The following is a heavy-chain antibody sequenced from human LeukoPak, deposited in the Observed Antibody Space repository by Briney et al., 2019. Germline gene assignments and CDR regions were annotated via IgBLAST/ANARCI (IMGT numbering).Heavy chain of an antibody. Sequence: GGSLRLSCAASGFTFDDYAMHWVRQAPGKGLEWVSGISWNSGSIGYADSVKGRFTISRDNAENSLYLQMNSLRAEDTALYYCAKDGGSGQAWYYMDVWGKGTTVTVSS. D-gene: IGHD6-19*01. CDR3: AKDGGSGQAWYYMDV. CDR1: GFTFDDYA. V-gene: IGHV3-9*01. CDR2: ISWNSGSI. J-gene: IGHJ6*03.